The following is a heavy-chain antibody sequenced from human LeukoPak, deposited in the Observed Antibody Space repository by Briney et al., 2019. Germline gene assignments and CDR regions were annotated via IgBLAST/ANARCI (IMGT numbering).Heavy chain of an antibody. Sequence: GGSLRLSCAASGFTFTTFWMSWVRQAPGKGLEWVANIKQDGSEKYYVDSVKGRFTISRDNAKNSLYLQMNSLRAEDTAVYYCARDLWSSSSDYWGQGTLVTVSS. CDR3: ARDLWSSSSDY. D-gene: IGHD6-6*01. V-gene: IGHV3-7*01. J-gene: IGHJ4*02. CDR1: GFTFTTFW. CDR2: IKQDGSEK.